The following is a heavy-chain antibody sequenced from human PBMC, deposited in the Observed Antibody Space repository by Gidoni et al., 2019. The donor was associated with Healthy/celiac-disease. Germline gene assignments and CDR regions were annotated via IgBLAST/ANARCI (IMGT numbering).Heavy chain of an antibody. Sequence: EVQLVQSGAEVKKTGESMKISGKGSGYSFTSYGIGWVRQMPGKGMEWMGIIYPGDSDTRYSPSFQGHVTISADKSISPSYLQWSSLTASDTAMYYCARRGSSSSGGTVKRALDYWGQGTLVTVSS. D-gene: IGHD6-6*01. CDR3: ARRGSSSSGGTVKRALDY. CDR1: GYSFTSYG. CDR2: IYPGDSDT. V-gene: IGHV5-51*03. J-gene: IGHJ4*02.